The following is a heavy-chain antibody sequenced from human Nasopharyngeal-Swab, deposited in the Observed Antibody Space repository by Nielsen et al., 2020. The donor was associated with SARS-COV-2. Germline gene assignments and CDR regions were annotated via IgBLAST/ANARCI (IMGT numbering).Heavy chain of an antibody. Sequence: ASVKVSCKASGYIFTSYAMSWVRQARGQGLEWMGWIGAYNGNTNYAQKFQDRVTMTTDTSTSTVYMELRSLRSDDTAVYYCARHGVAEDYWGQGTLVTVSS. CDR2: IGAYNGNT. V-gene: IGHV1-18*01. CDR1: GYIFTSYA. D-gene: IGHD6-19*01. CDR3: ARHGVAEDY. J-gene: IGHJ4*02.